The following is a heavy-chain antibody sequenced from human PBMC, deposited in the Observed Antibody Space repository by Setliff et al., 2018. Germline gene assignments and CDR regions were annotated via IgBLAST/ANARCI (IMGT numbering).Heavy chain of an antibody. V-gene: IGHV4-59*01. CDR2: VYYSGTA. D-gene: IGHD5-12*01. J-gene: IGHJ4*02. CDR1: GGSFTPYY. CDR3: ARGGTSRYFDY. Sequence: PSETLSLTCTVSGGSFTPYYWSWIRQPPGKGLEWIGYVYYSGTAYYNPSLKSRVTVIVDTSKNQFSLRLSSVTAADTAVYYCARGGTSRYFDYWGQGTPGTVS.